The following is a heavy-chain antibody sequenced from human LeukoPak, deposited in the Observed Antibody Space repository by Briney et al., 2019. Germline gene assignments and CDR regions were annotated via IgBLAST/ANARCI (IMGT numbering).Heavy chain of an antibody. V-gene: IGHV1-69*13. D-gene: IGHD3-3*01. CDR2: IIPIFGTA. CDR1: GGTFSSYA. J-gene: IGHJ4*02. Sequence: SVKVSCKASGGTFSSYAISWVRQAPGQGLEWMGGIIPIFGTANYAQKFQGRVTITADESTSTAYMELSSLRSEDTAVYYCARARSTIFGVVIIQYYFDYWGQGTLVTVSS. CDR3: ARARSTIFGVVIIQYYFDY.